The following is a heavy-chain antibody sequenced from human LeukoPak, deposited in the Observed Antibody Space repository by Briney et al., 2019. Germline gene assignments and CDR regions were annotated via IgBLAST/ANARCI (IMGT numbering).Heavy chain of an antibody. CDR3: ARDWRRGYSYGES. CDR2: TWYDGSNK. D-gene: IGHD5-18*01. Sequence: PGGSLRLSCAASGFTFSSYGMHWVRQAPGKGLEWVAVTWYDGSNKYYADSVKGRFTISRDNSKNTLYLQMNSLRAEDTAVYYCARDWRRGYSYGESWGQGTLVTVSS. CDR1: GFTFSSYG. J-gene: IGHJ4*02. V-gene: IGHV3-33*01.